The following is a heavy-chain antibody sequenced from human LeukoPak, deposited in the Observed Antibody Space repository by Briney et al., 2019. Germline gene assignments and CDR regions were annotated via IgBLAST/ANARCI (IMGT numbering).Heavy chain of an antibody. Sequence: GGSLRLSCAASGFTFSSYSMNWVRQAPGKGLEWVSYISSSSTSIYYADSVKGRFTISRDNAKNSLYLQMNSLRDEDTAVYYCARDPPDYSDYGMGAFDIWGQGTMVTVSS. J-gene: IGHJ3*02. CDR1: GFTFSSYS. V-gene: IGHV3-48*02. CDR2: ISSSSTSI. CDR3: ARDPPDYSDYGMGAFDI. D-gene: IGHD4-17*01.